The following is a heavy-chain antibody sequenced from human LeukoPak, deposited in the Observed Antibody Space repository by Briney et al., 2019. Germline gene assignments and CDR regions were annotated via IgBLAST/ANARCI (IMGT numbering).Heavy chain of an antibody. CDR3: ARPQYGDYYYGMDV. CDR2: IYYSGST. V-gene: IGHV4-59*01. J-gene: IGHJ6*02. Sequence: PSETLSLTCTVSGGSISSYYWSWSRQPPGKGLEWIGYIYYSGSTNYNPSLKSRVTISVDTSKNQFSLKLSSVTAADTAVYYCARPQYGDYYYGMDVWGQGTTVTVSS. CDR1: GGSISSYY. D-gene: IGHD4-17*01.